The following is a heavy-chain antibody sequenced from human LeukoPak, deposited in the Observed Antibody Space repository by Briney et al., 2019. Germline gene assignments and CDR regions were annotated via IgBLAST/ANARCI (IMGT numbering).Heavy chain of an antibody. V-gene: IGHV1-2*02. Sequence: ASVKVSCKASGYTFTGYCMHWVRQAPGQGLEWMGWINPNSGGTNYAQRFQGRVTMTRDTFISTAYMELSRLRSDDTAVYFCARDKQLDWAHYYYYYMDVWGKGTTVTVSS. CDR2: INPNSGGT. J-gene: IGHJ6*03. CDR1: GYTFTGYC. D-gene: IGHD1-1*01. CDR3: ARDKQLDWAHYYYYYMDV.